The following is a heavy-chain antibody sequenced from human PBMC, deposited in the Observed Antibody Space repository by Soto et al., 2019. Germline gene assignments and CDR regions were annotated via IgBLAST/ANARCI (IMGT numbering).Heavy chain of an antibody. D-gene: IGHD1-26*01. CDR3: AVGWGLDP. V-gene: IGHV3-7*02. J-gene: IGHJ5*02. CDR2: IKQDGSEK. CDR1: GFTFSSYC. Sequence: EVQLVESGGGLVQPGGSLRLSCAASGFTFSSYCMTWVRQAPGKGLEWVANIKQDGSEKYYVDSVKGRFTISRDNAKKSLYLQMNSLRAENTAASYSAVGWGLDPWGQGTLVTVSS.